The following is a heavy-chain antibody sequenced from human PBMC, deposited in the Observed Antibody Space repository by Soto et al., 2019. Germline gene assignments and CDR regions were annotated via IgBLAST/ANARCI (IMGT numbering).Heavy chain of an antibody. D-gene: IGHD5-12*01. Sequence: ASVKVSCKASGYTFTSYGISWVRQAPGQGLEWMGWISAYNGNTNYAQKLQGRVTMTTDTSTSTAYMELRSLRSDDTAVYYCARVQRGYSGYDGWFDPWGQGTLVTVSS. CDR3: ARVQRGYSGYDGWFDP. CDR1: GYTFTSYG. CDR2: ISAYNGNT. J-gene: IGHJ5*02. V-gene: IGHV1-18*01.